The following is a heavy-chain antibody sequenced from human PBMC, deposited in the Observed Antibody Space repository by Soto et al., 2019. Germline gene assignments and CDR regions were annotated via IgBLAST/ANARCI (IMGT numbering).Heavy chain of an antibody. CDR2: IRSKANSYAT. CDR3: TRLHWFDP. Sequence: EVQLVESGGGLVQPGGSLKLSCAASGFTFSGSAMHWVRQASGKGLEWVGRIRSKANSYATAYAASVKGRFTISRDDSKNTAYLQMNSLKTEDTAVYYCTRLHWFDPWGQGTLVTVSS. V-gene: IGHV3-73*02. J-gene: IGHJ5*02. CDR1: GFTFSGSA.